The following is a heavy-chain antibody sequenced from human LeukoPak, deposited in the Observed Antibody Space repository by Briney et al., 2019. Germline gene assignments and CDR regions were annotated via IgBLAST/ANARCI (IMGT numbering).Heavy chain of an antibody. CDR3: ARLRYDVGADYYFDY. Sequence: SETLSLTCTVSGGSTSSSSYYWGWIRQHPGKGLEWIAYIHYSGSTYFNPSLKSRVTISVDTSKNQFSLKLSSVTAADTAVYYCARLRYDVGADYYFDYWGQGTLVTVSS. D-gene: IGHD1-26*01. V-gene: IGHV4-39*01. CDR1: GGSTSSSSYY. CDR2: IHYSGST. J-gene: IGHJ4*02.